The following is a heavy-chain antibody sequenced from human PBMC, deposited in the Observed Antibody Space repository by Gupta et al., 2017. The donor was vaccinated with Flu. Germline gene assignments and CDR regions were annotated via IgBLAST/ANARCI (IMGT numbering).Heavy chain of an antibody. V-gene: IGHV3-33*01. J-gene: IGHJ6*02. CDR2: IWYDGSNK. Sequence: QVQLVESGGGVVQPGRSLRLSCAASGFTFSTHGMHWVRQAPGKGLEWVAIIWYDGSNKYYGDSVKGRFTISRDNSKNALYLEMNTLRAEDTAVYYCARDGVEYSSSSGRGNGMDVWGQGTTVTVSS. D-gene: IGHD6-6*01. CDR3: ARDGVEYSSSSGRGNGMDV. CDR1: GFTFSTHG.